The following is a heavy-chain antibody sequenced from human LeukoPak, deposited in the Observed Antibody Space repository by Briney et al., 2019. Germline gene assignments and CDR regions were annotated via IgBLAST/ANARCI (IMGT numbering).Heavy chain of an antibody. CDR3: ARGLIMAVAGRGEFHY. Sequence: SETLSLTCSVSGGSIGRYWWSWIRQPPGKGLEWIGYIYYTGSTNCNPSLKSRVTISLDMSKNRLSLKLSPVTAADTAVYYCARGLIMAVAGRGEFHYWGQGTLVTVSS. CDR1: GGSIGRYW. V-gene: IGHV4-59*01. CDR2: IYYTGST. J-gene: IGHJ4*02. D-gene: IGHD6-13*01.